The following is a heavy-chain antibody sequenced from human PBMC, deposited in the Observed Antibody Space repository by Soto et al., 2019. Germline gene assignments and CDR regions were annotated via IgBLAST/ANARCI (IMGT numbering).Heavy chain of an antibody. D-gene: IGHD2-21*02. Sequence: QVTLKESGPTLVKPTQTLTLTCTVSGLSLRTTGVGVGWVRQPPGKALEWLALLYWDDDKRYSPSLRSRLTIAKDITEEQVVLTMTNMDTVDTATYYCVPSRCGGYCLEIYPPHTYNGLDVWGQGTTVTVSS. CDR1: GLSLRTTGVG. V-gene: IGHV2-5*02. J-gene: IGHJ6*02. CDR2: LYWDDDK. CDR3: VPSRCGGYCLEIYPPHTYNGLDV.